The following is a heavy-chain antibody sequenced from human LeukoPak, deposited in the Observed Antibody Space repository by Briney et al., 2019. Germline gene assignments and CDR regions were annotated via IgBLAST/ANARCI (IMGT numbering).Heavy chain of an antibody. CDR1: GFTFSDYY. D-gene: IGHD3-3*01. J-gene: IGHJ6*03. Sequence: GGSLRLSCAASGFTFSDYYMSWIRQAPGKGLEGVSYISSSGSTIYYADSVKGRFTISRNNAKNSLYLQMNSLRAEDTAVYYCARSRLTIFGVVIINYYYMDVWGKGTTVTVSS. V-gene: IGHV3-11*01. CDR3: ARSRLTIFGVVIINYYYMDV. CDR2: ISSSGSTI.